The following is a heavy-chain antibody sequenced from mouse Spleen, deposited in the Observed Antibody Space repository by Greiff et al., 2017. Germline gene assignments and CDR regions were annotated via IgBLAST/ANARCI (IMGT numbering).Heavy chain of an antibody. V-gene: IGHV1-59*01. CDR1: GYTFTSYW. D-gene: IGHD4-1*02. CDR2: IDPSDSYT. CDR3: ATNWAVFAY. Sequence: VQLQQPGAELVRPGTSVKLSCKASGYTFTSYWMHWVKQRPGQGLEWIGVIDPSDSYTNYNQKFKGKATLTVDTSSSTAYMQLSSLTSEDSAVYYCATNWAVFAYWGQGTLVTVSA. J-gene: IGHJ3*01.